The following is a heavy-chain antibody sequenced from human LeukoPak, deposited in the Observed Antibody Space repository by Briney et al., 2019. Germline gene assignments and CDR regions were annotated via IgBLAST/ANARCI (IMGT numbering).Heavy chain of an antibody. CDR3: ASDRAHIYDYWSYTMDV. Sequence: GGSLRLSCAASGFGFTNYAMSWVRQAPGKGLEWVSGISGSGGSTYFADSVKGRFTISRDNSKKMMYLQMNSLRAEDTAVYYCASDRAHIYDYWSYTMDVWGQGTTVTVSS. CDR1: GFGFTNYA. CDR2: ISGSGGST. D-gene: IGHD5/OR15-5a*01. V-gene: IGHV3-23*01. J-gene: IGHJ6*02.